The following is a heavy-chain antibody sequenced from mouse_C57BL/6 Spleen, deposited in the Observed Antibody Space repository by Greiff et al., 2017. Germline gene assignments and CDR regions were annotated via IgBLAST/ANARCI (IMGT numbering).Heavy chain of an antibody. V-gene: IGHV1-55*01. CDR2: IYPGSGST. CDR3: ARGRITTVVGAFDV. D-gene: IGHD1-1*01. Sequence: QVQLQQPGAELVKPGASVKMSCKASGYTFTSYWITWVKQRPGQGLEWIGDIYPGSGSTNYNEKFKSKATLTVDTSSSTAYMQLISLTSEDSAVYYWARGRITTVVGAFDVWGTGTTVTVSS. J-gene: IGHJ1*03. CDR1: GYTFTSYW.